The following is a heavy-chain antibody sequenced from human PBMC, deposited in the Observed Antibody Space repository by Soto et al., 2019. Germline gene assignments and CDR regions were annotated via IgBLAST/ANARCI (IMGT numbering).Heavy chain of an antibody. D-gene: IGHD4-4*01. V-gene: IGHV4-59*07. J-gene: IGHJ6*03. Sequence: SDTLSLTCPVSSGPISSYYCNWILQTPGKGLEWMGYISHSVSSNYNPSLKSRVTISLDTSKNQFSLKLSSVTAADTAVYYCARWRISSNPAGLMDVWGKGTTVTVSS. CDR2: ISHSVSS. CDR3: ARWRISSNPAGLMDV. CDR1: SGPISSYY.